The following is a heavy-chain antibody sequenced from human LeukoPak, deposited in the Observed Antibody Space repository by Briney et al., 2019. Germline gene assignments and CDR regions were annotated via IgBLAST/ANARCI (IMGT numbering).Heavy chain of an antibody. CDR3: VTDLHGINWYVH. CDR2: VENDGTTK. J-gene: IGHJ5*02. CDR1: GFTFRSLG. Sequence: GGSLRLSCPASGFTFRSLGMHWVRQAPGKGLEWVAFVENDGTTKYYADSVKGRFSISRGNSKNTLFLQMNSLRADDTSMYYCVTDLHGINWYVHWGQGTLVTVSS. D-gene: IGHD3-3*02. V-gene: IGHV3-30*02.